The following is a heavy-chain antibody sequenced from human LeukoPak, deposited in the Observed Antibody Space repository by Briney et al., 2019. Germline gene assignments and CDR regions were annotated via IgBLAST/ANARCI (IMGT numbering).Heavy chain of an antibody. J-gene: IGHJ6*03. D-gene: IGHD3-10*01. V-gene: IGHV4-30-2*06. Sequence: SETLSRNCSVSDDSITSGGFYWSWIRQSPGKGLEWLAYIYHSGQTYFNPSLKSRLTISLDRSEKRFSLTLKSVTAADTAVYYCARAPIITMVRGVNYMDVWGKGTTVTVSS. CDR3: ARAPIITMVRGVNYMDV. CDR2: IYHSGQT. CDR1: DDSITSGGFY.